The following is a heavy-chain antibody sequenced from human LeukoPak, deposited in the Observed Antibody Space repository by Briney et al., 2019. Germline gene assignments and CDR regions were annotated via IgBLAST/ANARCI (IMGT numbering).Heavy chain of an antibody. D-gene: IGHD6-6*01. J-gene: IGHJ4*02. V-gene: IGHV4-34*01. CDR1: GGSFSGYY. Sequence: SETLSLTCAVYGGSFSGYYWSWIRQPPGKGLEWIGEINNSGSTNYNPSLKSRVTISVDTSKNKFSLKLSSVTAADTAVYYCASSSGDYWGQGTLVTVSS. CDR2: INNSGST. CDR3: ASSSGDY.